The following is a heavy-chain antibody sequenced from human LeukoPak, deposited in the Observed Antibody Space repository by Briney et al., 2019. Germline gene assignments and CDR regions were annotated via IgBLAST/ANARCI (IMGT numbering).Heavy chain of an antibody. V-gene: IGHV1-18*01. J-gene: IGHJ4*02. CDR3: ARGFSANYYDY. D-gene: IGHD1-26*01. Sequence: GASVKVSCKTSGYTFTSYAISWVRQAPGQGLEWMGWISGYNGHTYSAQKFQGRLTMTTDTSTSTADMELRGLTSDDTAVFYRARGFSANYYDYWGQGTLVSVCS. CDR1: GYTFTSYA. CDR2: ISGYNGHT.